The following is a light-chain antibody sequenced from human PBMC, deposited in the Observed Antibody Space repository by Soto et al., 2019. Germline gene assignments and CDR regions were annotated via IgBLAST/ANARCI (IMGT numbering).Light chain of an antibody. Sequence: SAVSSKEEDTVTISCLASYDISSSLAWYQQKPGKPPKLLIYDSSTLQTGVPSRFSGSGSGRKFTLTISGLQSGDFAAYFCQHFSLFPNTFGQGTRLEI. CDR3: QHFSLFPNT. CDR1: YDISSS. J-gene: IGKJ5*01. CDR2: DSS. V-gene: IGKV1-9*01.